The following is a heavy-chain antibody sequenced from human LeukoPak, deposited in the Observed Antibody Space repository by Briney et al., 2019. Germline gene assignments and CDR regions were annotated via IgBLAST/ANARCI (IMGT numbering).Heavy chain of an antibody. D-gene: IGHD3-9*01. CDR1: GGSISSSNW. CDR2: IYYSGST. J-gene: IGHJ4*02. Sequence: SGTLSLTCAVSGGSISSSNWWSWIRQPPGKGLEWIGYIYYSGSTYYNPSLKSRVTISVDTSKNQFSLKLSSVTAADTAVYYCARVTSDGVTGYGDIGYWGQGPWSPSPQ. CDR3: ARVTSDGVTGYGDIGY. V-gene: IGHV4-30-4*01.